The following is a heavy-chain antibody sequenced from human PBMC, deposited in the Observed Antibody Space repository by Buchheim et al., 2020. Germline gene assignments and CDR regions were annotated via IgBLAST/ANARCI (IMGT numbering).Heavy chain of an antibody. V-gene: IGHV3-48*03. D-gene: IGHD1-1*01. J-gene: IGHJ6*02. CDR1: GCTFSSFE. Sequence: EVQLVESGGGLVLPGGSLRLSCAVAGCTFSSFEMNWVRQAPGKGLEWVSYISSSGSTKYYADSVKGRFTISRDNAENSMYLQMNSLRVEDTAAYYCASLKGRTGTGYGMDVWGQGTT. CDR3: ASLKGRTGTGYGMDV. CDR2: ISSSGSTK.